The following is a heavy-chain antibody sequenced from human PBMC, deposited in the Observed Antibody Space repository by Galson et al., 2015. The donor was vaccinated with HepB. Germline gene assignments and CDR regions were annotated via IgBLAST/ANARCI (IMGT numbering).Heavy chain of an antibody. V-gene: IGHV4-61*02. CDR1: GGSISSGSYY. Sequence: TLSLTCTVSGGSISSGSYYWSWIRQPAGKGLEWIGRIYTSGSTSYNPSLKSRVTMSVDTSKNQFSLKLSSVTAADTAVYYCARGGWSGYYGYWGQGTLVTVSS. CDR3: ARGGWSGYYGY. D-gene: IGHD3-3*01. CDR2: IYTSGST. J-gene: IGHJ4*02.